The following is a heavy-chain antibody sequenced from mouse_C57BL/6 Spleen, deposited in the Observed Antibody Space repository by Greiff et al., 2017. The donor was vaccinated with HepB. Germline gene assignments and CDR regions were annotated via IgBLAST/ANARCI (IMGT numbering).Heavy chain of an antibody. J-gene: IGHJ3*01. CDR2: IHPNSGST. CDR3: AREVLRYFAY. CDR1: GYTFTSYW. D-gene: IGHD1-1*01. V-gene: IGHV1-64*01. Sequence: QVHVKQPGAELVKPGASVKLSCKASGYTFTSYWMHWVKQRPGQGLEWIGMIHPNSGSTNYNEKFKSKATLTVDKSSSTAYMQLSSLTSEDSAVYYRAREVLRYFAYWGKGTPVTVSA.